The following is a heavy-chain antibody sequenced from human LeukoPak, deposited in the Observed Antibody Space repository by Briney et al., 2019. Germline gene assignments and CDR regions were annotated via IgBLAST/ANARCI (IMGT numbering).Heavy chain of an antibody. CDR3: ARGLTGSLGDWFFDL. D-gene: IGHD3-10*01. Sequence: DPGGSLRLSCAASGFTFSSYAMNWVRQSPGKGLEWVSAISGSGGSTYYADPVKGRFTVSRDNSQNTLSLQMNTLRPEDTAVYYCARGLTGSLGDWFFDLWGRGTLVTVSS. V-gene: IGHV3-23*01. CDR1: GFTFSSYA. J-gene: IGHJ2*01. CDR2: ISGSGGST.